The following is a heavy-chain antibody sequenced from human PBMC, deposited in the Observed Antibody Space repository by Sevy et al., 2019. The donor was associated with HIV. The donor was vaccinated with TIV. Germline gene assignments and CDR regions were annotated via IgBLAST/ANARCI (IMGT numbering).Heavy chain of an antibody. D-gene: IGHD3-22*01. CDR2: INPSGGST. V-gene: IGHV1-46*01. CDR1: GYTFTSYY. Sequence: ASVKVSCKASGYTFTSYYMHWVRQAPVQGLEWMGIINPSGGSTSYAQKFQGRVTMTRDTSTSTVYMELSSLRSEDTAVYYCARGDYYDSSGYYYSDYYYMDVWGKGTTVTVSS. J-gene: IGHJ6*03. CDR3: ARGDYYDSSGYYYSDYYYMDV.